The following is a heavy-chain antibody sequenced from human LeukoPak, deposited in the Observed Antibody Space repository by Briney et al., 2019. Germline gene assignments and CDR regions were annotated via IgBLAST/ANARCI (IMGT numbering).Heavy chain of an antibody. CDR2: INHSGST. CDR3: ASGTYYDFWSGYEHYGMDV. Sequence: SETLSLTCAVYGGSFSGYYWSWIRQPPGKGPEWIGEINHSGSTNYNPSLKSRVTISVDTSKNQFSLKLSSVTAADTAVYYCASGTYYDFWSGYEHYGMDVWGQGTTVTVSS. D-gene: IGHD3-3*01. J-gene: IGHJ6*02. V-gene: IGHV4-34*01. CDR1: GGSFSGYY.